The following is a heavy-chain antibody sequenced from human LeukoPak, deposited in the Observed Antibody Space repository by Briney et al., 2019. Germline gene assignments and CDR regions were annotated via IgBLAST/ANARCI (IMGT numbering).Heavy chain of an antibody. Sequence: PETLSLTCTISGGSIISSFYYWGWIRQPPGKGLEWIGTIYYTGSTYHNPSLKSRVTISVDTSNNQFSLKLSSVTAADTAVYYCARAPDYYYYMDVWGRGTTVTVSS. CDR3: ARAPDYYYYMDV. J-gene: IGHJ6*03. CDR2: IYYTGST. CDR1: GGSIISSFYY. V-gene: IGHV4-39*07.